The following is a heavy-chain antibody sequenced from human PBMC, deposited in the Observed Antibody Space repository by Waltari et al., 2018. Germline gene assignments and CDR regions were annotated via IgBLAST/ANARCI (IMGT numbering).Heavy chain of an antibody. CDR1: GGTLSSYA. CDR3: ARSGGYTETLYNWFDP. D-gene: IGHD1-26*01. Sequence: QVQLVQSGAEVKTPGSSVKVSCKASGGTLSSYAISWVLQAPGQGLEWMGGIIPIFGTANYAQKFQGRVTITADESTSTAYMELSSLRSEDTAVYYCARSGGYTETLYNWFDPWGQGTLVTVSS. CDR2: IIPIFGTA. J-gene: IGHJ5*02. V-gene: IGHV1-69*12.